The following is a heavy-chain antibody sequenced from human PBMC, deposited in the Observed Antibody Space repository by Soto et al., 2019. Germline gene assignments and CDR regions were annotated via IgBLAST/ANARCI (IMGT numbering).Heavy chain of an antibody. CDR3: ATRIAGAGTYYYGTDV. J-gene: IGHJ6*02. CDR2: IYPGDSDT. Sequence: GEALKISCKGSGYSFTSYWIGWVRQMPGKGLEWMGIIYPGDSDTRYSPSFQGQVTISADKSISTAYLQWSSLKASDTAMYYCATRIAGAGTYYYGTDVWGQGTTVTVSS. V-gene: IGHV5-51*01. CDR1: GYSFTSYW. D-gene: IGHD6-13*01.